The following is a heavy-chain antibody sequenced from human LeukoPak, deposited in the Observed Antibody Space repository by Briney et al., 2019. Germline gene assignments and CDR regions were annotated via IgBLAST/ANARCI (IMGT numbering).Heavy chain of an antibody. CDR3: AREDGIAYYYGSGSYYNRNY. Sequence: SETLSLTCAVYGGSFSGYYWSWIRQPPGKGLEWIGEINHGGSTDYNPSLKSRVTISVDTSKNQFSLKLSSVTAADTAVYYCAREDGIAYYYGSGSYYNRNYWGQGTLVTVSS. CDR1: GGSFSGYY. J-gene: IGHJ4*02. CDR2: INHGGST. V-gene: IGHV4-34*01. D-gene: IGHD3-10*01.